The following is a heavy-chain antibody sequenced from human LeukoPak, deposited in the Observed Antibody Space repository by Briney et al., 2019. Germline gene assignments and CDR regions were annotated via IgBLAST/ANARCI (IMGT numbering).Heavy chain of an antibody. CDR3: PRSTGPGRYVNWFDP. D-gene: IGHD1-1*01. J-gene: IGHJ5*02. Sequence: GTPSDPRTVFCVSLCRQYWSWIPPPPREGPGWIGDIYYSGSTNHNPPLKPRVTISVGTSKNQFSLQLSDLTAALTALHYCPRSTGPGRYVNWFDPWGQGTLVSVST. CDR1: CVSLCRQY. V-gene: IGHV4-59*11. CDR2: IYYSGST.